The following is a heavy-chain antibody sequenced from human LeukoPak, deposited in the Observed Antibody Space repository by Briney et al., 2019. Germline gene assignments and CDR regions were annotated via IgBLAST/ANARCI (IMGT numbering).Heavy chain of an antibody. Sequence: PGGSLRLSCAASGFNFSSYAMSWVRQAPGKGLEWVSVISGSGGSTYYADSVKGRFTISRDNSKNTLYLQMNSLRAEDTAVYYCAKRPGLIVVVVAAADAFDIWGPGTMVTVSS. D-gene: IGHD2-15*01. CDR1: GFNFSSYA. J-gene: IGHJ3*02. V-gene: IGHV3-23*01. CDR2: ISGSGGST. CDR3: AKRPGLIVVVVAAADAFDI.